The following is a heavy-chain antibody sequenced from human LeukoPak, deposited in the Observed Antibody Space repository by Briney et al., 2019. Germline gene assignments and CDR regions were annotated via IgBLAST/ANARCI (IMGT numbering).Heavy chain of an antibody. CDR3: ARGGGRTNYYFDY. D-gene: IGHD2-15*01. CDR2: IYTSGST. J-gene: IGHJ4*02. V-gene: IGHV4-61*02. CDR1: GGSISSGSYY. Sequence: SETLSLTCTVSGGSISSGSYYWSWIRQPAGKGLEWIGRIYTSGSTNYNPSLKSRVTISVDTSKNQFSLKLSSVTAADTAVYYCARGGGRTNYYFDYWGQGALVTVSS.